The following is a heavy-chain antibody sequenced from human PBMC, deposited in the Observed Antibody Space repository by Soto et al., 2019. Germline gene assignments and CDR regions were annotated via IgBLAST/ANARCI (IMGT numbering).Heavy chain of an antibody. CDR2: IWYDGSNK. J-gene: IGHJ4*02. Sequence: PGGSLRLSCAASGFTFSSYVMHWVRQAPGKGLEWVALIWYDGSNKYYADSVKGRFTISRDNSKNTLYLQMNSLRAEDTAVYYCAIDARARTDILTGYYYYWGQGTLVTVSS. D-gene: IGHD3-9*01. CDR1: GFTFSSYV. CDR3: AIDARARTDILTGYYYY. V-gene: IGHV3-33*01.